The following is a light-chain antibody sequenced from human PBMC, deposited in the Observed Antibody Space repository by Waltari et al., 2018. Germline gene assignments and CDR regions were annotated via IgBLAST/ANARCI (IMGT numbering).Light chain of an antibody. J-gene: IGKJ1*01. CDR2: GAS. CDR3: QQYSNWWT. Sequence: EVVMTQSPATLSVSPGERATLSCRASQSVYSSLAWYQQRPGQAHRLLIYGASTRATNIPARFSGSGSGTEFTLTISSLQSEDFAVYYCQQYSNWWTFGQGTRVEIK. V-gene: IGKV3-15*01. CDR1: QSVYSS.